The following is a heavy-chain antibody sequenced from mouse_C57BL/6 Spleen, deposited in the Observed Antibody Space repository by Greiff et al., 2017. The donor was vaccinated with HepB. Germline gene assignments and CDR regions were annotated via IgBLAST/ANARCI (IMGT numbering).Heavy chain of an antibody. J-gene: IGHJ2*01. Sequence: DVHLVESGGGLVKPGGSLKLSCAASGFTFSSYAMSWVRQTPEKRLEWVATISDGGSYTYYPDNVKGRFTISRDNAKNNLYLQMSHLKSEDTAMYYCARDSGRDYFDYWGQGTTLTVSS. CDR2: ISDGGSYT. CDR1: GFTFSSYA. CDR3: ARDSGRDYFDY. V-gene: IGHV5-4*01.